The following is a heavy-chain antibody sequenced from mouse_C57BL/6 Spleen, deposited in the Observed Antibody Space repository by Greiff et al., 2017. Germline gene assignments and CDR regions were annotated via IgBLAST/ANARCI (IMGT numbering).Heavy chain of an antibody. V-gene: IGHV1-42*01. CDR1: GYSFTGYY. CDR2: INPSTGGT. J-gene: IGHJ2*01. Sequence: EVQGVESGPELVKPGASVKISCTASGYSFTGYYMNWVKQSPEKSLEWIGGINPSTGGTTYTQTFKAKATLTVYKSSSTAYMQLKSLTSADSAVYYWARDTTVAATCAFDYWGQGTTLTVSA. CDR3: ARDTTVAATCAFDY. D-gene: IGHD1-1*01.